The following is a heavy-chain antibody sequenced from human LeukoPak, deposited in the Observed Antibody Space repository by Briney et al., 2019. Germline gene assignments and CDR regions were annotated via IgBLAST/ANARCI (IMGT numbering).Heavy chain of an antibody. CDR1: GFTFDDYA. D-gene: IGHD2-21*02. J-gene: IGHJ4*02. CDR2: ISGDGGSA. CDR3: AKDNPAIVY. Sequence: PGGSLRLSCAASGFTFDDYAMHWVRQAPGKGLEWVSLISGDGGSAYYADSVKGRFTISRDNSKDSLYLQMNSLRTEDTASYYCAKDNPAIVYWGQGTLVTVSS. V-gene: IGHV3-43*02.